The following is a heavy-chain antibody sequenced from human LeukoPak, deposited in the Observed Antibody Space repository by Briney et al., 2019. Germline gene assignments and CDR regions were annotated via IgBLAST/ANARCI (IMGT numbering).Heavy chain of an antibody. J-gene: IGHJ5*02. CDR1: GFTFSIYG. D-gene: IGHD2-15*01. CDR2: FSGSGGST. V-gene: IGHV3-23*01. Sequence: GGTLRLSCAASGFTFSIYGMSWVRQAPGKGLEGVSAFSGSGGSTYYADSVKGRFTISTDNSKNTLSLQLNSLRAEDTAVYYCARAGLPGGYCSGGSCYHVLNWFDPWGQGTLVTVSS. CDR3: ARAGLPGGYCSGGSCYHVLNWFDP.